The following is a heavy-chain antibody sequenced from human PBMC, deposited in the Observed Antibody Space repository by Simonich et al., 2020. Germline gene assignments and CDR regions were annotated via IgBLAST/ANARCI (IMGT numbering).Heavy chain of an antibody. CDR3: AGHKFWGEVVTAIPGYWYFDL. CDR1: GGSISSYY. CDR2: IYYSGST. Sequence: QVQLQESGPGLVKPSETLSLTCTVSGGSISSYYWSWIRQPPGKGLEGIGEIYYSGSTKYNHSSKSRVTISVDTSKNQFSLKLSSVTAADTAEYYCAGHKFWGEVVTAIPGYWYFDLWGRGTLVTVSS. D-gene: IGHD2-21*02. V-gene: IGHV4-59*08. J-gene: IGHJ2*01.